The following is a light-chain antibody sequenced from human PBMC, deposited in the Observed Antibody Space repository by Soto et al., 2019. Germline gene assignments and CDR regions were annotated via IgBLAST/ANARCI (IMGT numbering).Light chain of an antibody. CDR2: LGS. CDR1: QSLLHSNGYNY. CDR3: VQALQTLYT. V-gene: IGKV2-28*01. Sequence: DIVMTQSPLSLPVTPGEPASISCRSSQSLLHSNGYNYLDWYLQKPGQSPQLLIYLGSNRASGVPDRFSGSGSGTDFTLKISRVEAEDVGVYYCVQALQTLYTVGQGTKVDSK. J-gene: IGKJ2*01.